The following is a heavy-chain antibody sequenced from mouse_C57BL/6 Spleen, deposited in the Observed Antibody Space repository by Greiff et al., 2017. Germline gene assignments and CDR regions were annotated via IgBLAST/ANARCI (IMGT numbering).Heavy chain of an antibody. D-gene: IGHD1-1*01. J-gene: IGHJ3*01. CDR3: ATRNNYYGSSYEGWFAY. CDR1: GYTFTGYW. CDR2: ILPGSGST. V-gene: IGHV1-9*01. Sequence: QVQLQQSGAELMKPGASVKLSCKATGYTFTGYWIEWVKQRPGHGLEWIGEILPGSGSTNYNEKFKGKGTFTADTSSNTAYMQLSSLTTEDSAIYYCATRNNYYGSSYEGWFAYWGQGTLVTVSA.